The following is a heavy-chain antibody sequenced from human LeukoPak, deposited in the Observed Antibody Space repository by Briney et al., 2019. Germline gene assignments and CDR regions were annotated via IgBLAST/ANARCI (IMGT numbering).Heavy chain of an antibody. V-gene: IGHV3-48*03. CDR1: GFTFSSYE. J-gene: IGHJ5*02. CDR3: ARGEWRT. D-gene: IGHD3-3*01. Sequence: GGSLRLSCAASGFTFSSYEMNWVRQAPGKGLEWVSYMSASGSVKYYADSVKGRFTISGDDAKNSLYLQMNSLRVEDTAVYYCARGEWRTWGQGTLVTVSS. CDR2: MSASGSVK.